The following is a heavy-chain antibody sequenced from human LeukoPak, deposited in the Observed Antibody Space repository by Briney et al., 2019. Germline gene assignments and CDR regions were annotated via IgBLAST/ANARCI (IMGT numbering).Heavy chain of an antibody. J-gene: IGHJ4*01. CDR2: IHDSSNYS. D-gene: IGHD3-22*01. Sequence: GGSLRLSCAASGFTFSSYWMNWVRQAPGKGPEWVSSIHDSSNYSHYADSVRGRFTISRDNTKNSLFLQMEGLRGDDTAVYYCAKVISGVAEGVDLWGQGTLVTVSS. CDR3: AKVISGVAEGVDL. CDR1: GFTFSSYW. V-gene: IGHV3-21*01.